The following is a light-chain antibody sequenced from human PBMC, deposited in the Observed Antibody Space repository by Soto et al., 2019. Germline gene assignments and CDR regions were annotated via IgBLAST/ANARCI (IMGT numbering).Light chain of an antibody. Sequence: QSVLTQPASVSGSPGQSITISCTGTSSDVGGYNYVSWYQHHPGKVPKVMSYDVSNRPPGVSNRFSGSKSGNTASLTISGLQPEDEADYYCSSYTTSNTRQIVFGTGTKVTVL. CDR1: SSDVGGYNY. CDR3: SSYTTSNTRQIV. V-gene: IGLV2-14*03. CDR2: DVS. J-gene: IGLJ1*01.